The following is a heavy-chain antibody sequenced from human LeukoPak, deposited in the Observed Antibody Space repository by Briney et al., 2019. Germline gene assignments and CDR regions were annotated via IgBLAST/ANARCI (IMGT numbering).Heavy chain of an antibody. Sequence: GGSLRLSCAASGFTFSSYAMSWVRQAPGKGLEWVSAISGSGGSTYYADSVKGRFTISRDNSKNTLYLQMNSLRAEDTAVYHCAKDLGSVWGPDYWGQGTLVTVSS. CDR3: AKDLGSVWGPDY. CDR2: ISGSGGST. J-gene: IGHJ4*02. V-gene: IGHV3-23*01. D-gene: IGHD3-16*01. CDR1: GFTFSSYA.